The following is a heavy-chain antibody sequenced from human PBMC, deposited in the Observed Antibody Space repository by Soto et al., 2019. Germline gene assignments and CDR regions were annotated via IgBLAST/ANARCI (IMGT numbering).Heavy chain of an antibody. Sequence: EVQLVESGGGLVQPGGSLRLSCAASGFTFSSYWMSWVRQAPGKGLEWVANIKQDGSEKYYVDSVKGRFTISRDNAKNSLYLQMNSLRAEDTAVYYCARDGSEELGIGGDDYWGQGTLVTVSS. CDR2: IKQDGSEK. J-gene: IGHJ4*02. D-gene: IGHD3-16*01. CDR1: GFTFSSYW. V-gene: IGHV3-7*03. CDR3: ARDGSEELGIGGDDY.